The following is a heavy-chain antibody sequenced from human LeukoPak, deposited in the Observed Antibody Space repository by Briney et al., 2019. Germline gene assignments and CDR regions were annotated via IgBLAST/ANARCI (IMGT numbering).Heavy chain of an antibody. D-gene: IGHD3-9*01. Sequence: ASVKVSCKTSGYTFTDYYMLWVRQAPGQGLEWMGWINLNTGDTNYAQKFQGRVTMIRDTSISTAFMELSSLRSDDTALYYCARGDLLTGYYLYSLDCWGQGTLVTVSS. CDR1: GYTFTDYY. J-gene: IGHJ4*02. V-gene: IGHV1-2*02. CDR2: INLNTGDT. CDR3: ARGDLLTGYYLYSLDC.